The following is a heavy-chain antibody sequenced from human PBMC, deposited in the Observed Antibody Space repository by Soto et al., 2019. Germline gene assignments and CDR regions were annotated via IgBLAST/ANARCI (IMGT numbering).Heavy chain of an antibody. D-gene: IGHD2-8*01. J-gene: IGHJ6*02. Sequence: PSETLSLTCAIYGGSFSGYYWTWIRQPPGKGLEWIGEINQRGNTNYNPSLKSRVTISVDTSKNQFSLKLTSVTAADTAVYYCARQEVPQWFTKGYYGMDVWDQGTTVTVSS. V-gene: IGHV4-34*01. CDR1: GGSFSGYY. CDR3: ARQEVPQWFTKGYYGMDV. CDR2: INQRGNT.